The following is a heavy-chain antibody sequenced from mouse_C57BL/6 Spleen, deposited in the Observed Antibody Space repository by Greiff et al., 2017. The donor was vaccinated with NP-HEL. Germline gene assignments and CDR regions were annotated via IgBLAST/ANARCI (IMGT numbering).Heavy chain of an antibody. V-gene: IGHV3-6*01. CDR1: GYSITSGYY. CDR3: ARDYYRSSYGFAY. Sequence: EVKVEESGPGLVKPSQSLSLTCSVTGYSITSGYYWNWIRQFPGNKLEWMGYISYDGSNNYNPSLKNRISITRDTSKNQFFLKLNSVTTEDTATYYCARDYYRSSYGFAYWGQGTLVTVSA. CDR2: ISYDGSN. J-gene: IGHJ3*01. D-gene: IGHD1-1*01.